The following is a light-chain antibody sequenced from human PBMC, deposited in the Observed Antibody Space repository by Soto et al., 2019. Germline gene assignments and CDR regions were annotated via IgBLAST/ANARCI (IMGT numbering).Light chain of an antibody. V-gene: IGKV1-6*01. Sequence: AIPMTQSPSSLSASVGDRVTITCRASHGSRNDLGWYQVKPGKPPKLLIYAASSLKNGVPSRFSGSGSGTDFTLTIASLQPDDVATYYCMQDASYPRTFGQGTKVEI. CDR3: MQDASYPRT. J-gene: IGKJ1*01. CDR2: AAS. CDR1: HGSRND.